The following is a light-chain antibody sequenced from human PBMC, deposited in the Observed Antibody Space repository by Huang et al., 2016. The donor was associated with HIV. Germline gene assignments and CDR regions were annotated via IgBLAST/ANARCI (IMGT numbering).Light chain of an antibody. CDR2: DVS. CDR1: QSLLHSDEKTY. V-gene: IGKV2-29*02. Sequence: IVMTQTPLSLSVTPGQPATISCKSNQSLLHSDEKTYLYWYLQRPGQSPQLLIYDVSSRFSGVPDRFSGSGSGTDFTLKISRVEAGDVGIYYCMQSTHLRTFGQGTKLEIK. CDR3: MQSTHLRT. J-gene: IGKJ2*02.